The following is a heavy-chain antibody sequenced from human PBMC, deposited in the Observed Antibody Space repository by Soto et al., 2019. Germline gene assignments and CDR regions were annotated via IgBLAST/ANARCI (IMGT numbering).Heavy chain of an antibody. CDR3: ARDIVVVPAAIQGDYYYYGMDV. J-gene: IGHJ6*02. V-gene: IGHV1-69*13. D-gene: IGHD2-2*02. CDR2: IIPIFGTA. CDR1: GGTFSSYA. Sequence: SVKVSCKASGGTFSSYAISWVRQAPGQGLEWMGGIIPIFGTANYAQKFQGRVTITADESTSTAYMELSSLRSEDTGVYYCARDIVVVPAAIQGDYYYYGMDVWGQGTTVTVSS.